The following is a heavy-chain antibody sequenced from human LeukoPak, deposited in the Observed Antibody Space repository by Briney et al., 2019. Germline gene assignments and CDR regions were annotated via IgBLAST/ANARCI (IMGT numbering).Heavy chain of an antibody. J-gene: IGHJ5*02. V-gene: IGHV1-46*01. CDR3: ARESTYYYDSSGYSNWFDP. CDR1: GYTFTSYY. D-gene: IGHD3-22*01. Sequence: GASVKVSCKASGYTFTSYYMHWVRQAPGQGLEWMGIINPSGGSTSYAQKFQGRVTMTRDTSTSTVYMELSSLRSEDTAVYYCARESTYYYDSSGYSNWFDPWGQGTLVTVSS. CDR2: INPSGGST.